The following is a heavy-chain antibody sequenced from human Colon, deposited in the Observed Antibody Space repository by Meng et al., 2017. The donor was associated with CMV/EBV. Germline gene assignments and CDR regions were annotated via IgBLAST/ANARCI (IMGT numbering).Heavy chain of an antibody. CDR1: GYTFTGYY. CDR3: ATVSSGYYLYFQH. D-gene: IGHD3-22*01. Sequence: QVPFGLFGAEVKKPGASVQVSCKASGYTFTGYYMHWVRQAPGQGLEWMGWINPNSGGTNYAQKFQGRVTMTRDTSISTAYMELSRLRSDDTAVYYCATVSSGYYLYFQHWGQGTLVTVSS. V-gene: IGHV1-2*02. CDR2: INPNSGGT. J-gene: IGHJ1*01.